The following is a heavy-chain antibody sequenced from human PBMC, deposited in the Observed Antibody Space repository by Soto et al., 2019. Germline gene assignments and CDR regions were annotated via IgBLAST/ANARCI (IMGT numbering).Heavy chain of an antibody. J-gene: IGHJ6*02. V-gene: IGHV1-69*01. Sequence: QVQLVQSGAEVKKPGSSVKVSCKASVGTFSSYAIRWVRQAPGQGLEWMGGIIPIPGTTNYAETFQGRVTITADESTSTAYMELSRLRSEDTAVYYCARSQGSSTSLEIYYYYYYGMDVWGQGTTVTVSS. CDR3: ARSQGSSTSLEIYYYYYYGMDV. CDR1: VGTFSSYA. CDR2: IIPIPGTT. D-gene: IGHD2-2*01.